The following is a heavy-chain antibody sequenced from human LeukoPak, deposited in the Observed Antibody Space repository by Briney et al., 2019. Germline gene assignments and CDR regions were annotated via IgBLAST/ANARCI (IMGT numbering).Heavy chain of an antibody. Sequence: SETLSLTCTVSGGSISSYYWSWIRQPAGKGLEWIGRIYTSGSTNYNPSLKSRVTMSVDTSKNQFSLKLSSVTAADTAVYYCARGIVGATNDAFDIWGQGTMVTVSS. D-gene: IGHD1-26*01. CDR3: ARGIVGATNDAFDI. J-gene: IGHJ3*02. V-gene: IGHV4-4*07. CDR1: GGSISSYY. CDR2: IYTSGST.